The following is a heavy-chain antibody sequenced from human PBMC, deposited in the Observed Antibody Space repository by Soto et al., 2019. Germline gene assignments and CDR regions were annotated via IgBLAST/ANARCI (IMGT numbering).Heavy chain of an antibody. Sequence: ASVKASCKASGYTFTIYYIHWVRHAPGQGLEWMGQINPSGGSTSYSQKFQGRVTMTRDTSTSTVYMELSSLRSEDTAVYYCARVSQPQTPFDCWGQVTLVAVCS. CDR2: INPSGGST. J-gene: IGHJ4*02. CDR3: ARVSQPQTPFDC. CDR1: GYTFTIYY. V-gene: IGHV1-46*01. D-gene: IGHD2-2*01.